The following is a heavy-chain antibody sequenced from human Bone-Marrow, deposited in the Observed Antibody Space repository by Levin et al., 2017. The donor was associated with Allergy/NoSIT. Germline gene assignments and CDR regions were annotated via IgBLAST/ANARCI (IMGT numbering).Heavy chain of an antibody. CDR1: GFTFSSFW. D-gene: IGHD2-2*02. Sequence: GGSLRLSCVASGFTFSSFWMHWVRQAPGKGLVWLSHIKGDGSTTTYADSVKGRFTISRDNAKNTLYLQMNSLSAEDTAVYYCVRDLYGRDDHWGQGTLVTVST. V-gene: IGHV3-74*03. J-gene: IGHJ4*02. CDR2: IKGDGSTT. CDR3: VRDLYGRDDH.